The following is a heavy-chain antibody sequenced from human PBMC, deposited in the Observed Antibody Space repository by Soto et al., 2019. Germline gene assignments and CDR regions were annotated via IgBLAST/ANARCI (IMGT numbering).Heavy chain of an antibody. V-gene: IGHV3-7*01. J-gene: IGHJ4*02. D-gene: IGHD6-19*01. Sequence: PGGSLRLSCAASGFTFTNYWMNWVRQAPGKGLEWVANIKYDGSEIYYVDSVKGRFTISRNNAKSSLYLQMNSLRAEDTALYYCARDQVAVTGTPAFDGWGKGTLVTVSS. CDR2: IKYDGSEI. CDR3: ARDQVAVTGTPAFDG. CDR1: GFTFTNYW.